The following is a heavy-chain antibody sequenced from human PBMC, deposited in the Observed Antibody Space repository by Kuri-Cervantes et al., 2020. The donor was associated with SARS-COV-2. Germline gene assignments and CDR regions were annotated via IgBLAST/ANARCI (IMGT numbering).Heavy chain of an antibody. CDR1: GFTFGDYA. CDR2: IAISGLST. CDR3: AKIAGYNSGWYDD. Sequence: GESLKISCIGSGFTFGDYAMSWFRQAPGKGLEWVSTIAISGLSTHYADSVKGRFTISRDNSKNTVYLQMNSLRADDTAVYYCAKIAGYNSGWYDDWGQGTLVTVSS. J-gene: IGHJ5*02. V-gene: IGHV3-23*01. D-gene: IGHD6-19*01.